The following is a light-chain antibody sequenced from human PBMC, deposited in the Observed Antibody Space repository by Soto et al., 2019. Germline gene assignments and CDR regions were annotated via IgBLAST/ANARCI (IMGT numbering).Light chain of an antibody. CDR1: QSISSY. Sequence: DIQMTQSPSSLSASVGDRVTITCRASQSISSYLNWYQQKPGKAPKLLIYAASSLQSGVPSRSSGSGSGTDFTLTISSLQPEDFATYYCQQSYSTPLLTFGGGTKVDIK. CDR3: QQSYSTPLLT. J-gene: IGKJ4*01. CDR2: AAS. V-gene: IGKV1-39*01.